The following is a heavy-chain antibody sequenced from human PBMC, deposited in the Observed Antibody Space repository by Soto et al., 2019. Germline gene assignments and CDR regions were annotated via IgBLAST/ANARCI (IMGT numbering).Heavy chain of an antibody. J-gene: IGHJ4*02. CDR3: ARGEQYSGRIFDY. D-gene: IGHD1-26*01. V-gene: IGHV6-1*01. Sequence: QVQLQQSGPGLVKPSQTLSVTCGISGDSVSSNSAAWNWLRQSPSRVLEWLGRTYYRSKWYNDYAVSVESRITINPDTSKNHFSLQLNFVTPEDTAVYFCARGEQYSGRIFDYWGQGTLVTVSS. CDR2: TYYRSKWYN. CDR1: GDSVSSNSAA.